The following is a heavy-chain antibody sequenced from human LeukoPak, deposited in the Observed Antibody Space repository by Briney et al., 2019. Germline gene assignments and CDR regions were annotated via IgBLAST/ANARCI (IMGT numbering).Heavy chain of an antibody. V-gene: IGHV1-2*02. Sequence: GASVKVSCKASGYTFTGYYMHWVRQAPGQGLEWMGWINPNSGGTNYAQKFQGRVTMTRDTSISTAYMELSRLRSDDTAVYYCARIEGDDYGSGSEFDYWGQGTLVTVSS. J-gene: IGHJ4*02. CDR1: GYTFTGYY. CDR3: ARIEGDDYGSGSEFDY. D-gene: IGHD3-10*01. CDR2: INPNSGGT.